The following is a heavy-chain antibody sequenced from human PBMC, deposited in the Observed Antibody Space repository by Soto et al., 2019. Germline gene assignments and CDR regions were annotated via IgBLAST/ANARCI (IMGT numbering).Heavy chain of an antibody. CDR3: ARDLSGRFDP. V-gene: IGHV3-30*03. D-gene: IGHD5-12*01. J-gene: IGHJ5*02. CDR2: MPFDGTSD. CDR1: GFTFSMYG. Sequence: QEQLVESGGGVVQPGRSLRLSCVVSGFTFSMYGFHWARQAPGKGLEWVALMPFDGTSDHYADSVKGRFTVSRDNSRNTLYLQMTNLRPDDTAVYYCARDLSGRFDPWGQGTLVTVSS.